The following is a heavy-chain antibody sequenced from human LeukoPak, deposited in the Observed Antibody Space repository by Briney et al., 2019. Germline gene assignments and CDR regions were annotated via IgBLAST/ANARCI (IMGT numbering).Heavy chain of an antibody. J-gene: IGHJ3*02. CDR2: IYYSGST. CDR1: GGSISSTGDF. D-gene: IGHD2-15*01. CDR3: ARRRIAQRALDI. V-gene: IGHV4-39*01. Sequence: SETLSLTCTVSGGSISSTGDFWGWIRQTPGKGLEWIGNIYYSGSTYYNPSLKSRVTTSVDTPKNQFSLKLSSVTAADTAVYYCARRRIAQRALDIWGQGTMVTVSS.